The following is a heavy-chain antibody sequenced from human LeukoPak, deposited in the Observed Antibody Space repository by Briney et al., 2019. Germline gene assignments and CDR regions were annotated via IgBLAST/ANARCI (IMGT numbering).Heavy chain of an antibody. CDR1: GFSFGSFG. CDR3: VKERRGWYHEN. Sequence: SGGSLRLSCAASGFSFGSFGMHWVRQAPGKGLEWLALISYDGSADYYADSVKGRFTISRDNSKNTLSLQMNSLRAEDTALYYCVKERRGWYHENRGQGTLVTVSS. D-gene: IGHD6-19*01. J-gene: IGHJ4*02. CDR2: ISYDGSAD. V-gene: IGHV3-30*18.